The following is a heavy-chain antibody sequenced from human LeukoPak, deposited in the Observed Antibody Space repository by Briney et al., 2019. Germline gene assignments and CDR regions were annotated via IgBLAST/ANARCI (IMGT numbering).Heavy chain of an antibody. CDR2: INPNTGNP. D-gene: IGHD3-16*02. CDR1: GYTFTNYA. CDR3: ARAYQPLGGLSFPDS. Sequence: ASVKVSCKASGYTFTNYAMNWVRQAPGQGLEWMGWINPNTGNPAYAQGSTGRFVFSLDTSVTTTYLQISGLKAEDTAVYYCARAYQPLGGLSFPDSWGQGTLVTVSS. V-gene: IGHV7-4-1*02. J-gene: IGHJ5*01.